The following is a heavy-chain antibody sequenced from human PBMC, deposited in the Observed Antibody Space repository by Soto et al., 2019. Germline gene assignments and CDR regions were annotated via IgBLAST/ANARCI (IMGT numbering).Heavy chain of an antibody. CDR1: GYAFTTYG. CDR3: ARGRYGDY. V-gene: IGHV1-18*01. Sequence: QVHLVQSGAEVKKPGASVKVSCKGSGYAFTTYGINWVRQAPGQGLEWMGWISDHNGNTNYAQKLQGRVTVTRDTSPSTAYMELMSLRSDATAVYYCARGRYGDYWGQGALVTVSS. D-gene: IGHD1-1*01. J-gene: IGHJ4*02. CDR2: ISDHNGNT.